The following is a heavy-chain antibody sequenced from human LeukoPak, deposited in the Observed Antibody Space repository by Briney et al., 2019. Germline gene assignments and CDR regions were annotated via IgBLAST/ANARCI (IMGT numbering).Heavy chain of an antibody. V-gene: IGHV4-39*01. CDR1: TFSSYA. CDR2: IYYSGST. J-gene: IGHJ4*02. CDR3: ARRGPYSSSWFPFDY. Sequence: TFSSYAMSWVRQAPGKGLEWIGSIYYSGSTYYNPSLKSRVTISVDTSKNQFSLKLSSVTAADTAVYYCARRGPYSSSWFPFDYWGQGTLVTVSS. D-gene: IGHD6-13*01.